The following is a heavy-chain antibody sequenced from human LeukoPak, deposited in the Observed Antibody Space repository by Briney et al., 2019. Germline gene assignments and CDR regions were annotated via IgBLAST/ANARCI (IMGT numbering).Heavy chain of an antibody. CDR1: GFTFSDYY. D-gene: IGHD3-3*01. CDR3: ARFRPTIFGVVIVAHAFDI. CDR2: INHSGST. Sequence: PGGSLRLSCAASGFTFSDYYMSWIRQPPGKGLEWIGEINHSGSTNYNPSLKSRVTISVDTSKNQFSLKLSSVTAADTAVYYCARFRPTIFGVVIVAHAFDIWGQGTMVTVSS. V-gene: IGHV4-34*01. J-gene: IGHJ3*02.